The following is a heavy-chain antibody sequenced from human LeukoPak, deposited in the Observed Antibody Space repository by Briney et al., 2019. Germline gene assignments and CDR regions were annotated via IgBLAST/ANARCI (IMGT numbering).Heavy chain of an antibody. V-gene: IGHV1-18*04. J-gene: IGHJ4*02. CDR3: ARGSTGYSSSWYADY. CDR2: ISAYNGNT. CDR1: GYTFTSYY. D-gene: IGHD6-13*01. Sequence: ASVKVSCKASGYTFTSYYMHWVRQAPGQGLEWMGWISAYNGNTNYAQKLQGRVTMTTDTSTSTAYMELRSLRSDDTAVYYCARGSTGYSSSWYADYWGQGTLVTVSS.